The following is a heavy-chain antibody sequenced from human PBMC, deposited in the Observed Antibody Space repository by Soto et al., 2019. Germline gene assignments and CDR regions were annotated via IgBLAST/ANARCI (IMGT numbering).Heavy chain of an antibody. D-gene: IGHD3-10*01. Sequence: GSLRLSCAASGFIFKMYWMHWVRQSPGKGLVWISRIYNDGTYSDYADSVRGRFTISRDNVNDTLYLQMNNLRAGDSGLYYCTRGPRPISTGTGAYWGQGTQVTVSS. CDR3: TRGPRPISTGTGAY. CDR2: IYNDGTYS. J-gene: IGHJ4*02. CDR1: GFIFKMYW. V-gene: IGHV3-74*01.